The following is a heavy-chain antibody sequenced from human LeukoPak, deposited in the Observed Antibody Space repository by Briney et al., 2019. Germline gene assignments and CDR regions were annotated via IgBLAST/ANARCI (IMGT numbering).Heavy chain of an antibody. J-gene: IGHJ4*02. CDR1: GYTFTGYY. V-gene: IGHV1-2*02. CDR3: ARDRNLVVDY. Sequence: ASVKVSCKTSGYTFTGYYMHWMRQAPGQRLEWVGWINPTSGGTNYAQKFQGRVTMTRDTSISTAFMELSSLGSDDTAVYYCARDRNLVVDYWGQGTLVTVSS. D-gene: IGHD2-21*01. CDR2: INPTSGGT.